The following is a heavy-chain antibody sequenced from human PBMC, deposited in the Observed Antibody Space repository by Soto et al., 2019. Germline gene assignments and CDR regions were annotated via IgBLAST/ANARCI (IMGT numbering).Heavy chain of an antibody. Sequence: QVQLVQSGAEVKKPGASVRVSCKASGYTFTTYGISWVRQAPGQGLEWMGWISAYNGNTNYAQKLQGRVTMTTDTSTSTAYMELRSLRSDDTAVFYCARDHRPTTVTQYDFDYWGQGTLVTVSS. CDR1: GYTFTTYG. D-gene: IGHD4-4*01. J-gene: IGHJ4*02. CDR3: ARDHRPTTVTQYDFDY. CDR2: ISAYNGNT. V-gene: IGHV1-18*01.